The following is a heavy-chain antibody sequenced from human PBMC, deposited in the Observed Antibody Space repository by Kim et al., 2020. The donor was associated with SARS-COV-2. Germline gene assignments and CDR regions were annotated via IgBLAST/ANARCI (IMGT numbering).Heavy chain of an antibody. J-gene: IGHJ4*02. CDR2: MSSTGSTI. V-gene: IGHV3-11*01. Sequence: GGSLRLSCAASGFTFSAYYMSWIRQAPGKGLEWLSYMSSTGSTIYYADSVKGRFTISRDNAKNSLYLQMNSLRAEDTALYYCARVRSTATGTFGRGLDYWGQGTLVTVSS. D-gene: IGHD6-13*01. CDR3: ARVRSTATGTFGRGLDY. CDR1: GFTFSAYY.